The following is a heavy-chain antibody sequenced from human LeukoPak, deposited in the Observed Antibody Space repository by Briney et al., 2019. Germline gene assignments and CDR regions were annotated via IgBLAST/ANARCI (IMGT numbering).Heavy chain of an antibody. CDR2: IYTSGST. CDR1: GGSISSGSYY. Sequence: PSETLSLTCTVSGGSISSGSYYWSWIRQPAGKGLEWIGRIYTSGSTNYNPSLKSRVTISVDTSKNQFSLKLSSVTAADTAVYYCARGLAWSDYWGQGTLVTVSS. V-gene: IGHV4-61*02. J-gene: IGHJ4*02. D-gene: IGHD3/OR15-3a*01. CDR3: ARGLAWSDY.